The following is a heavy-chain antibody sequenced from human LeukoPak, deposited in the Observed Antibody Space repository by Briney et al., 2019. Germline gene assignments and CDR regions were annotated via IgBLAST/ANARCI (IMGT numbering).Heavy chain of an antibody. V-gene: IGHV3-33*01. Sequence: GGSLRLSCAASGFTFSTYGMHWVRQAPGKGLAWVAVIWDDGANKYYADSVKGRFTISRDNSRNTLYLQMNSLRAEDTAVYYCARAEVPGAIKSGAFDIWGQGTMVTVSS. CDR2: IWDDGANK. CDR3: ARAEVPGAIKSGAFDI. D-gene: IGHD2-2*01. CDR1: GFTFSTYG. J-gene: IGHJ3*02.